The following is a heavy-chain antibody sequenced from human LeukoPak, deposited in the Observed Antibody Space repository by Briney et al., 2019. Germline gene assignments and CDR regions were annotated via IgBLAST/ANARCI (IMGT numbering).Heavy chain of an antibody. CDR1: GFTFSTYG. V-gene: IGHV3-33*06. Sequence: GRSLRLSCAASGFTFSTYGMHWVRQAPGKGLEWVAVIWDDGSNKYYADSVKGRFSISRDNSKNTLYLQMNSLRAEDTAVHYCAKSIKAIAVAGLDYWGQGTLVAVSS. J-gene: IGHJ4*02. CDR3: AKSIKAIAVAGLDY. CDR2: IWDDGSNK. D-gene: IGHD6-19*01.